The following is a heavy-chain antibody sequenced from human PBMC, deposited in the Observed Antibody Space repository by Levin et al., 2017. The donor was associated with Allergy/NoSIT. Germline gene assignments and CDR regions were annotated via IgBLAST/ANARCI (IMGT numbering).Heavy chain of an antibody. J-gene: IGHJ6*03. CDR2: IGDDGYKK. Sequence: LSLTCAASGFTFSSYGMHWVRQAPGKGLEWVAVIGDDGYKKYYADSVKGRFTISRDNSKNTLYLQMNSQRAEDTAVDYCARVLRFYYYYYMDVWGKGTTVTVSS. V-gene: IGHV3-33*01. CDR3: ARVLRFYYYYYMDV. CDR1: GFTFSSYG. D-gene: IGHD5-12*01.